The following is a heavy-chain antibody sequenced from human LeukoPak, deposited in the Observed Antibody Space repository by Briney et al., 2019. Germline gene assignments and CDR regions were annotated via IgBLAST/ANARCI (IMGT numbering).Heavy chain of an antibody. CDR2: IRYDRSNK. CDR1: GFTFSNAW. D-gene: IGHD4-17*01. V-gene: IGHV3-30*02. J-gene: IGHJ4*02. Sequence: GGSLRLSCAASGFTFSNAWMSWVRQAPGKGLEWVAFIRYDRSNKYYADSVKGRFTISRDNSKNTLYLQMNSLRAEDTAVYYCAKDPGENVTPFDYWGQGTLVTVSS. CDR3: AKDPGENVTPFDY.